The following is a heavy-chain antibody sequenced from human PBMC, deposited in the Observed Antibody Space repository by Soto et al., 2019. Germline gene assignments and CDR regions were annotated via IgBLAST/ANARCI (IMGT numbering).Heavy chain of an antibody. J-gene: IGHJ6*02. CDR2: ISGSGGST. D-gene: IGHD1-1*01. CDR1: GFTFSSYA. CDR3: AKGNRAGYYYGMDV. Sequence: PGGSLRLSCAASGFTFSSYAMSWVRQAPGKGLEWVSAISGSGGSTYYADSVKGRFTISRDNSKNTLYLQMNSLRAEDTAVYYCAKGNRAGYYYGMDVWGQGTTVTVSS. V-gene: IGHV3-23*01.